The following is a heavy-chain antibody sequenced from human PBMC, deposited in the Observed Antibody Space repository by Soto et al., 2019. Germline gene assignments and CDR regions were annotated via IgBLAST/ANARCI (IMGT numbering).Heavy chain of an antibody. CDR3: ARVSGSYYYGVDV. V-gene: IGHV4-4*02. Sequence: SETLSLACAVSGGSISSSNWWSWVRQPPGKGLEWIGEIYHSGSTNYNPSLKSRVTISVDKSKNQFSLKLSSVTAADTAVYYCARVSGSYYYGVDVWGQGTTVTVSS. CDR2: IYHSGST. D-gene: IGHD1-26*01. CDR1: GGSISSSNW. J-gene: IGHJ6*02.